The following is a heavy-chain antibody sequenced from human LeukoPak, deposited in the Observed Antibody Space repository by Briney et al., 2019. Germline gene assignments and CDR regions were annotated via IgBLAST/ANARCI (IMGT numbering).Heavy chain of an antibody. D-gene: IGHD3-10*02. CDR3: AELGITMIGGV. Sequence: GGSLRLSYAASGFTFNSFAMNWVRQTPGKGLEWVSSVTGHGGSTYIADSVRGRFTISRDNAKNSLYLQMNSLRAEDTAVYYCAELGITMIGGVWGKGTTVTISS. V-gene: IGHV3-23*01. J-gene: IGHJ6*04. CDR2: VTGHGGST. CDR1: GFTFNSFA.